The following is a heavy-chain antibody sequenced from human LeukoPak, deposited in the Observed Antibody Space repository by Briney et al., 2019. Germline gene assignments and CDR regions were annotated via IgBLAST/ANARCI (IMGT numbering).Heavy chain of an antibody. D-gene: IGHD3-22*01. V-gene: IGHV4-59*01. CDR2: IYYSGNT. J-gene: IGHJ4*02. CDR1: GGSISSYY. Sequence: ASETLSLTCTVSGGSISSYYWSWLRQPPGKGLEWIGYIYYSGNTNYNPSLESRVTISVDTSKNQFSLKLSAVTAADTAVYYCARQNYYDSSGSAGFDYWGQGTLVTVS. CDR3: ARQNYYDSSGSAGFDY.